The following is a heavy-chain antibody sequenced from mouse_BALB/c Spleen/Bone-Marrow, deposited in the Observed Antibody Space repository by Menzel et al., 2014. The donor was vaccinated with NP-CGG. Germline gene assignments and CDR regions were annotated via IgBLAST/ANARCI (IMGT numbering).Heavy chain of an antibody. CDR1: GYTFTSYY. V-gene: IGHV1S81*02. CDR3: TRYGNYYFDY. Sequence: QVQLKESGAELVKPGASVKLSCKASGYTFTSYYMYWVKQRPGQGLEWIGEINPSNGGTNFNEKFKSKATLTVDKSSSTAYMQLSSLTSEDSAVYYCTRYGNYYFDYWGQGTTLTASS. CDR2: INPSNGGT. J-gene: IGHJ2*01. D-gene: IGHD2-1*01.